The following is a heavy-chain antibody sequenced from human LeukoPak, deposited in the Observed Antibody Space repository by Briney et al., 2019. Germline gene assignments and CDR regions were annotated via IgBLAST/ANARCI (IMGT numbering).Heavy chain of an antibody. CDR3: ARVLQDYFDY. V-gene: IGHV4-30-2*01. Sequence: SETLSLTCTVSGGSFSSGGYSWSWIRQPPGKGLEWIGYIYHSGSTYYNPSLKSRVTISVDRSKNQFSLKLSSVTAADTAVYYCARVLQDYFDYWGQGTLVTVSS. CDR2: IYHSGST. D-gene: IGHD2-15*01. J-gene: IGHJ4*02. CDR1: GGSFSSGGYS.